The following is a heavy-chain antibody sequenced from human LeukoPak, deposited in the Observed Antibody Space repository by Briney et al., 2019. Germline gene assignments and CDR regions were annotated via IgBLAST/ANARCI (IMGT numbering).Heavy chain of an antibody. CDR2: ISYSGST. Sequence: SETLSLTCTVSGGSISSNSYYWGWIRQPPGKGLEWIGSISYSGSTYYNPSLKSRVTISVDTSKNQFSLKLNSVTAADTAAYYCASIWFGELLGTHYYYYYMDVWGKGTTLSV. CDR1: GGSISSNSYY. CDR3: ASIWFGELLGTHYYYYYMDV. D-gene: IGHD3-10*01. J-gene: IGHJ6*03. V-gene: IGHV4-39*01.